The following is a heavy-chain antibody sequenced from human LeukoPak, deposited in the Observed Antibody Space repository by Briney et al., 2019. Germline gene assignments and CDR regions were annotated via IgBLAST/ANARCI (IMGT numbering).Heavy chain of an antibody. D-gene: IGHD3-10*01. Sequence: GASVKVSCKASGYTFTRYYIHWLRQAPGQGIEWMGWIDPNTGGTNFAQKFQGRITMTRDTSINTVYMELNRLRSDDTAVYYCTKNQYSGTIITPLDPFDVRGQGTMVTVSS. V-gene: IGHV1-2*02. CDR1: GYTFTRYY. CDR2: IDPNTGGT. J-gene: IGHJ3*01. CDR3: TKNQYSGTIITPLDPFDV.